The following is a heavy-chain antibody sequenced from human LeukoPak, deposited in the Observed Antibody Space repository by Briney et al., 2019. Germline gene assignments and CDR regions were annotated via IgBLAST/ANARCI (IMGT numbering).Heavy chain of an antibody. CDR1: GASISSSDYY. J-gene: IGHJ3*02. CDR3: ASGGYSSGWYGSFDI. V-gene: IGHV4-39*01. D-gene: IGHD6-19*01. Sequence: SEALSLTCTVSGASISSSDYYWGWIRQPPGKGLEWIGSLYSGGLTYYNPSLKSRVTISVDTSKNQFSLKVTSVTAADTAVYSCASGGYSSGWYGSFDIWGQWTVVTVSS. CDR2: LYSGGLT.